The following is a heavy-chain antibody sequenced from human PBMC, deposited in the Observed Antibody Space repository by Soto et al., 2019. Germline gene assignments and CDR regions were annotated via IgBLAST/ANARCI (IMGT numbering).Heavy chain of an antibody. V-gene: IGHV4-30-2*01. CDR3: ARVHAGILAPYNWFDP. D-gene: IGHD3-10*01. J-gene: IGHJ5*02. CDR1: GGSISSGGYS. Sequence: SETLSLTCAVSGGSISSGGYSWSWIRQPPGKGLEWIGYIYHSGSTYYNPSLKSRVTISVDRSKNQFSLKLSSVTAADTAVYYCARVHAGILAPYNWFDPWGQGTLVTVSS. CDR2: IYHSGST.